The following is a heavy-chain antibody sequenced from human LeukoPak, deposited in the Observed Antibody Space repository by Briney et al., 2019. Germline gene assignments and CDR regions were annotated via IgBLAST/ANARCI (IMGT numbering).Heavy chain of an antibody. J-gene: IGHJ6*02. CDR3: ASRGIYGMDV. Sequence: GESLKISCKGSGYTFTNYWIGWVRQMPGKGLEWMGIIYPDDSDTRYSPSFQGHVTISADKSINTAYLQWSSLMASDTAMYYCASRGIYGMDVWGQGTTVTVSS. V-gene: IGHV5-51*06. CDR2: IYPDDSDT. CDR1: GYTFTNYW. D-gene: IGHD1-14*01.